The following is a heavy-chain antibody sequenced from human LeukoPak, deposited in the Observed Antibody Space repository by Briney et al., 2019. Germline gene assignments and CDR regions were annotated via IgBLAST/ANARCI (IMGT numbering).Heavy chain of an antibody. CDR3: ARDPSYYGSGYYFDY. J-gene: IGHJ4*02. CDR2: INPNSGGT. V-gene: IGHV1-2*02. CDR1: GYTFTEYY. D-gene: IGHD3-10*01. Sequence: ASVKVSCKTSGYTFTEYYMHWVRQAPGQGLEWMGWINPNSGGTNYAQNFQGRVTMTRDTSISTAYMELSRLRSDDTAVYYCARDPSYYGSGYYFDYWGQGTLVTVSS.